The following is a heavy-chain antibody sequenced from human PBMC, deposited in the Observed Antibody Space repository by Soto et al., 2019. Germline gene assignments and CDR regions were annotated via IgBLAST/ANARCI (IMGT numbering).Heavy chain of an antibody. D-gene: IGHD1-26*01. V-gene: IGHV4-31*03. CDR2: IYYSGNT. CDR1: GGSISRGGYY. Sequence: SETLSLTCSVSGGSISRGGYYWSWIRQHPGRGLEWIGYIYYSGNTYYNPSLKSRVTISVDTSKNQFSLKLSAVTAADTAVYYCARGRVGATTDYFDYWGQGTLVTVSS. J-gene: IGHJ4*02. CDR3: ARGRVGATTDYFDY.